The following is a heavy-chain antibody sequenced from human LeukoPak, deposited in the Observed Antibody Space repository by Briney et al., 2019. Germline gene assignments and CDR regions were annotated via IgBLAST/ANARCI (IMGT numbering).Heavy chain of an antibody. J-gene: IGHJ4*02. CDR1: GFTFSNAW. CDR2: IKRKTDGGTT. D-gene: IGHD4/OR15-4a*01. CDR3: TTLGAFDY. V-gene: IGHV3-15*01. Sequence: GGSLRVSCAASGFTFSNAWMSWVRQAPGKGLEWVGRIKRKTDGGTTDYAAPVKGRFSISRDDSKNTLYLQMNSLKTEDTAVYYCTTLGAFDYWGLGTLVTVSS.